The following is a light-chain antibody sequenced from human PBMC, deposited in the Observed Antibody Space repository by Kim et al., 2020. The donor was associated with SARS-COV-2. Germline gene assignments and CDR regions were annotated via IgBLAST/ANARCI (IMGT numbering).Light chain of an antibody. CDR1: SLRSYY. V-gene: IGLV3-19*01. Sequence: AWGQTVRFTCQGDSLRSYYATWYQQKPGQAPILLIYGKNNRPSGIPDRFSGSSSGNTASLTITGTQAGDEADYYCNSRDTNDIVLFGGGTQLTVL. CDR2: GKN. CDR3: NSRDTNDIVL. J-gene: IGLJ2*01.